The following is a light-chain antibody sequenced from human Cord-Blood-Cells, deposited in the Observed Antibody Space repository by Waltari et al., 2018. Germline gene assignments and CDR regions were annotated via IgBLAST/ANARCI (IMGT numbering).Light chain of an antibody. CDR2: ASS. V-gene: IGKV1-39*01. J-gene: IGKJ4*01. CDR1: QSIRIY. Sequence: DIQMTQSPSSLSASVGDRVPITCRASQSIRIYLNWNQQKPWKAPKLLIYASSSLKSGVPSRFSGSGSGTDFTLTISSLQPEDFATYYCQQSYSTPLTFGGGTKVEIK. CDR3: QQSYSTPLT.